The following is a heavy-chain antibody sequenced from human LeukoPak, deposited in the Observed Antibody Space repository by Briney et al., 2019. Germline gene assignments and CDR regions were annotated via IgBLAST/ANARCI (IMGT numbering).Heavy chain of an antibody. J-gene: IGHJ6*02. CDR3: ARQSAHGMDV. V-gene: IGHV3-7*01. Sequence: HPGGSLRLSCAASGFTFSNAWMSWVRQAPGKGLEWVANIKQDGSEKYYVDSVKGRFTISRDNAKNSLYLQMNSLRAEDTAVYYCARQSAHGMDVWGQGTTVTVSS. CDR2: IKQDGSEK. CDR1: GFTFSNAW.